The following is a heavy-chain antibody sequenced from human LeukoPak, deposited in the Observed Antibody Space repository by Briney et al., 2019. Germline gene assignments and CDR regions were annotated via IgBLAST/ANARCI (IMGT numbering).Heavy chain of an antibody. J-gene: IGHJ3*02. CDR2: IYPGDSDT. V-gene: IGHV5-51*01. Sequence: GESLKISCEGSGYSFTSYWIGWVRQMPGKGLEWMGIIYPGDSDTRYSPSFQGQVTISADKSISTAYLQWSSLKASDTAMYYCARVPSGSHDAFDIWGQGTMVTVSS. CDR1: GYSFTSYW. CDR3: ARVPSGSHDAFDI. D-gene: IGHD3-22*01.